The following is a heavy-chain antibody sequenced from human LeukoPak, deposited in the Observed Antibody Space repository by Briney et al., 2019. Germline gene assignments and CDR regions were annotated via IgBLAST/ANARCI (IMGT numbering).Heavy chain of an antibody. CDR3: ARVGPSGSYYSY. Sequence: GGSLRLSCAASGFTFSSYWMHWVRQAPGKGLEWVSSISSSSSYIYYADSVKGRFTISRDNAKNSLYLQMNSLRAEDTAVYYCARVGPSGSYYSYWGQGTLVTVSS. J-gene: IGHJ4*02. D-gene: IGHD3-10*01. CDR1: GFTFSSYW. CDR2: ISSSSSYI. V-gene: IGHV3-21*01.